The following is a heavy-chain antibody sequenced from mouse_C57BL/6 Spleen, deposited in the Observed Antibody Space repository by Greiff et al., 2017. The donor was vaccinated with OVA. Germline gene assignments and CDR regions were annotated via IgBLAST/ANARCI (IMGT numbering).Heavy chain of an antibody. D-gene: IGHD2-3*01. V-gene: IGHV1-54*01. CDR3: ARYNDGYSVYAMDY. J-gene: IGHJ4*01. CDR2: INPGSGGT. Sequence: VQLQQSGAELVRPGTSVTVSCKASGYAFTNYLIEWVKQRPGQGLEWIGVINPGSGGTNYNEKFKGKATLTADKSSSTAYMQLSSLTSEDSAVFFCARYNDGYSVYAMDYWGQGTSVTVSS. CDR1: GYAFTNYL.